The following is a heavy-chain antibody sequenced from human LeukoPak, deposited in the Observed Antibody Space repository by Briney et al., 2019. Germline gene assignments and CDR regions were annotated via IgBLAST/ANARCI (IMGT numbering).Heavy chain of an antibody. CDR3: ARDDCSSISCYRNWFDP. Sequence: GGSLRLSCAASGFTFSSYWMSWVRQAPGKGLEWVANIKQDGSEKYYVDSVKGRFTISRDNAKNSLYLQMNSLRAEDTAVYYCARDDCSSISCYRNWFDPWGQGTLVTVSS. CDR1: GFTFSSYW. D-gene: IGHD2-2*01. V-gene: IGHV3-7*01. CDR2: IKQDGSEK. J-gene: IGHJ5*02.